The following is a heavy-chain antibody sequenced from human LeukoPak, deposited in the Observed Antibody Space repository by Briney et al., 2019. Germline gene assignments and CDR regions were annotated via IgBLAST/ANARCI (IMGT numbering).Heavy chain of an antibody. Sequence: GASVKVSCKTSGYTFTDFFMHWVRQAPGQGLEWMGWINPNSGGTYSAQKFQGRVTMTRDTSISTAYMELSRLRSDDTAVYYCARAVYSYGPGDYWGQGTLVTVSS. CDR1: GYTFTDFF. D-gene: IGHD5-18*01. CDR2: INPNSGGT. CDR3: ARAVYSYGPGDY. V-gene: IGHV1-2*02. J-gene: IGHJ4*02.